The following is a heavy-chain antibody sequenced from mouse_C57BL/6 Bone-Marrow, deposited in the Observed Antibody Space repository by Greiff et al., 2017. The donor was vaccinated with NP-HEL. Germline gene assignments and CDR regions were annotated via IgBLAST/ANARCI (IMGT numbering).Heavy chain of an antibody. D-gene: IGHD1-1*01. CDR3: ARFGTTVEYFDY. Sequence: QVQLQQSGAELVMPGASVKLSCKASGYTFTSYWMHWVKQRPGQGLEWIGEIDPSDSYTNYNQKFKGKSTLTVDKSSSTAYMQLSSLTSEDSAVYDCARFGTTVEYFDYWGQGTTLTVSS. J-gene: IGHJ2*01. CDR1: GYTFTSYW. V-gene: IGHV1-69*01. CDR2: IDPSDSYT.